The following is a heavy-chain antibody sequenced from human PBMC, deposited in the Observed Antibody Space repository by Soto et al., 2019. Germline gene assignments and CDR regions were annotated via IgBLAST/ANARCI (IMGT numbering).Heavy chain of an antibody. V-gene: IGHV2-5*02. CDR3: AHRHLYRYSYDLLDP. CDR2: IYWDDDK. Sequence: SGPTLVNPTQTLTLTGTFSGFSLSTSGEGVGWIRQPPGKALEWLALIYWDDDKRYSPSLKSRLTITKDTSKNQVVLTMTNMDPVDTATYYCAHRHLYRYSYDLLDPWGQGTLVTVSS. J-gene: IGHJ5*02. CDR1: GFSLSTSGEG. D-gene: IGHD5-18*01.